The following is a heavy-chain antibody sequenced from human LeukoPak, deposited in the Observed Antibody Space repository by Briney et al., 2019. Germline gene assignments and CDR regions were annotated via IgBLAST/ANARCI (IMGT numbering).Heavy chain of an antibody. J-gene: IGHJ4*02. CDR2: IYYSGST. CDR1: GGSFSSGGYY. V-gene: IGHV4-31*03. D-gene: IGHD5-18*01. CDR3: ARGYSYGLIYYFDY. Sequence: SQTLSLTCTVSGGSFSSGGYYWSWIRQHPGKGLEWIGYIYYSGSTYYNPSLKSRVTISVDTSKNQFSLKLSSVTAAGTAVYYGARGYSYGLIYYFDYWGQGTLVTVSS.